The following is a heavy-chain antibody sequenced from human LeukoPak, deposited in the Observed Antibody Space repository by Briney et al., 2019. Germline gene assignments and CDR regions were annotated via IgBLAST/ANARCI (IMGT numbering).Heavy chain of an antibody. V-gene: IGHV4-61*02. CDR3: ARGPASTELWLDYFDY. J-gene: IGHJ4*02. D-gene: IGHD3-22*01. CDR1: GGSISSGTYY. Sequence: PSQTLSLTCTVSGGSISSGTYYWSWIRQPAGKGLEWIGRIHTRGSTNYNPSLKSRVTTSVDTSENQFSLKLNSVTAADTAVYYCARGPASTELWLDYFDYWGQGTLVTVSS. CDR2: IHTRGST.